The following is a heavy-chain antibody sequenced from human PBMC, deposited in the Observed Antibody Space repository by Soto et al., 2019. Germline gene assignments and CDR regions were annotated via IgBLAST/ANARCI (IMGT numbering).Heavy chain of an antibody. CDR2: IYWNDDK. V-gene: IGHV2-5*01. CDR1: GFSVSTGGVG. D-gene: IGHD4-17*01. J-gene: IGHJ5*02. Sequence: QITLKESGPTLVRPTQTLTLTCTFSGFSVSTGGVGVGWIRQPPGKALEWLALIYWNDDKRYSPSLKSRLTITKDTSKTQVVLTMTSMDPVATATYYCAQRGYGDYPRDNWFDPWGQGTLVTVSS. CDR3: AQRGYGDYPRDNWFDP.